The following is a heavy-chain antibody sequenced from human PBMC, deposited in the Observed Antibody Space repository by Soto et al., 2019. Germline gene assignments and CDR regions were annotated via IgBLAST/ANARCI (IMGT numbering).Heavy chain of an antibody. CDR2: ISSSSSYI. D-gene: IGHD6-13*01. CDR1: GFTFSSYS. CDR3: ARDLYSSHRWDY. Sequence: EVQLVESGGGLVKPGGSLRLSCAASGFTFSSYSMNWVRQAPGKGLEWVSSISSSSSYIYYADSVKGRFTISRDNAKNSLYLQMNSLRAEDTAVYYCARDLYSSHRWDYWGQGTLVTVSS. J-gene: IGHJ4*02. V-gene: IGHV3-21*01.